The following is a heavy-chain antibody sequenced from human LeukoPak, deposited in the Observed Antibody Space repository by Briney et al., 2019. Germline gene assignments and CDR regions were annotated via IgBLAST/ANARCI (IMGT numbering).Heavy chain of an antibody. V-gene: IGHV4-59*01. CDR3: ARVTGYVIEDNFDY. J-gene: IGHJ4*02. D-gene: IGHD2-15*01. Sequence: SETLSLTCAVYGGSFSSYYWSWIRQPPGKGLEWIGYIYYSGSTNYNPSLKSRVTISVDTSKNQFSLKLRSVTAADTAVYYCARVTGYVIEDNFDYWGQGTLVTVSS. CDR1: GGSFSSYY. CDR2: IYYSGST.